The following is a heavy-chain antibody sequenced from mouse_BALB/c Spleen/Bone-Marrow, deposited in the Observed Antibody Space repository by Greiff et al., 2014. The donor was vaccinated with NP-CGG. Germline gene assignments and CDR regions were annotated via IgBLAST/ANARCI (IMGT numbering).Heavy chain of an antibody. CDR1: GYTLSNYW. V-gene: IGHV1-5*01. CDR2: IYPGNSDT. Sequence: VQLKESGTVLARPGAAVKMSCKASGYTLSNYWMHWIKQRPGQGLEWIGTIYPGNSDTTYNQKFKGKAKLTAVTSTSTAYMELSSLTNEDSAVYYCTTLARNNFDYWGQGTTLTVSS. D-gene: IGHD3-1*01. J-gene: IGHJ2*01. CDR3: TTLARNNFDY.